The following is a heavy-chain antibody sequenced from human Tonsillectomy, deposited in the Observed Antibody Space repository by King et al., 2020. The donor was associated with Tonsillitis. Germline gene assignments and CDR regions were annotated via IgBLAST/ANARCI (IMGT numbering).Heavy chain of an antibody. Sequence: QLVQSGAEVKKPGSSVKVSCKASGDTFTSYTFSWVRQAPGQGIELIGRIISLLGITNYAGRFQVRVTLTADKYTITAYLGLRSLRSEDTALYYCARSLGSDYRFDYWGQGTPVTVSS. D-gene: IGHD2-21*01. J-gene: IGHJ4*02. CDR3: ARSLGSDYRFDY. CDR2: IISLLGIT. CDR1: GDTFTSYT. V-gene: IGHV1-69*09.